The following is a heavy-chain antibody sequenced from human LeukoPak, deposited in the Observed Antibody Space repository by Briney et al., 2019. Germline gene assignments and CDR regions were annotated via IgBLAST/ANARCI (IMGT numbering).Heavy chain of an antibody. V-gene: IGHV4-31*03. CDR2: IYYSGRT. D-gene: IGHD3-16*01. CDR1: GGSISSGGYS. CDR3: ARDPLLRLGETPA. Sequence: NPSETLSLTCTVSGGSISSGGYSWSWIRQHPGKGLEWIGNIYYSGRTYYNPSLKSRVTISVDTSKNQFSLKLSSVTAADTAVYYCARDPLLRLGETPAWGQGTLVTVSS. J-gene: IGHJ5*02.